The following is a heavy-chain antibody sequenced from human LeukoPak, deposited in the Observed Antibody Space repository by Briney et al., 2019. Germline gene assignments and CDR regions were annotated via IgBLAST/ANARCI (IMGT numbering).Heavy chain of an antibody. D-gene: IGHD6-19*01. V-gene: IGHV4-34*01. CDR3: ARGAQQWLVTPEYFRH. CDR1: GGSFSGYY. CDR2: INHSGST. J-gene: IGHJ1*01. Sequence: TSETLSLTCAVYGGSFSGYYWSWIRQPPGKGLEWIGEINHSGSTNYNPSLKGRVTISVDTSKNQFSLKLSSVTAADTAVYYCARGAQQWLVTPEYFRHWGQGTLVTVSS.